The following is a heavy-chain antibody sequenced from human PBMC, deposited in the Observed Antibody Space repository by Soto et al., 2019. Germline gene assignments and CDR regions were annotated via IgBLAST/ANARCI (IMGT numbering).Heavy chain of an antibody. CDR3: AKDPTTVTTFYYYYGMDV. CDR1: GFTFSSYA. D-gene: IGHD4-17*01. J-gene: IGHJ6*02. CDR2: ISGSGGST. Sequence: GGSRRLSCAASGFTFSSYAMSWVRQAPGKGLEWVSAISGSGGSTYYADSVKGRFTISRDNSKNTLYLQMNSLRAEDTAVYYCAKDPTTVTTFYYYYGMDVPGQVTTVTVSS. V-gene: IGHV3-23*01.